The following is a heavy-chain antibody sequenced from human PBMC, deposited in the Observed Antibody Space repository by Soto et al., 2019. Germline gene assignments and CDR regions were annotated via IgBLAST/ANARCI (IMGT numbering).Heavy chain of an antibody. V-gene: IGHV4-31*03. Sequence: QVQLQESGPGLVKPSQTLSLTCTVSGGSIRSGGYYWSWIRQHPGKGLEWIGYIYYSGRTYYNPSLKSRVTISVDTSKNQFSLKLSSVTAADTAVYYCAREGVLYLEEDYWGQGTLVTVSS. CDR1: GGSIRSGGYY. J-gene: IGHJ4*02. D-gene: IGHD1-1*01. CDR2: IYYSGRT. CDR3: AREGVLYLEEDY.